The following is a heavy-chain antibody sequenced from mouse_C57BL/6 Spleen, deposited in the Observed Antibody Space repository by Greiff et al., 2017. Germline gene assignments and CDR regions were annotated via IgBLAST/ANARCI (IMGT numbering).Heavy chain of an antibody. V-gene: IGHV7-1*01. CDR3: ARDADYYGSRFAY. J-gene: IGHJ3*01. CDR2: SRNKANDYTT. D-gene: IGHD1-1*01. Sequence: EVKLVESGGGLVQSGRSLRLSCATSGFTFSDFYMEWVRQAPGKRLEWLAASRNKANDYTTEYSASVKGRFIVSRDTSQSIRYLQMNALRAEDTAIYYCARDADYYGSRFAYGGQGTLVTVAA. CDR1: GFTFSDFY.